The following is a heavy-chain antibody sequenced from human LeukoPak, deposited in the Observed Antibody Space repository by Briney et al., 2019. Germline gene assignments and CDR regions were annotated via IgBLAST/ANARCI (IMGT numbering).Heavy chain of an antibody. J-gene: IGHJ3*02. CDR1: GFTFSSYE. Sequence: GGSLRLSCAASGFTFSSYEMNWVRQAPGKGLEWVSYISSSGSTIYYADSVKGRFTISRDNAKNSLYLQMNSLRAEDAAVYYCAHVKARSGSTFDIWGQGTMVTVSS. CDR2: ISSSGSTI. V-gene: IGHV3-48*03. D-gene: IGHD3-10*01. CDR3: AHVKARSGSTFDI.